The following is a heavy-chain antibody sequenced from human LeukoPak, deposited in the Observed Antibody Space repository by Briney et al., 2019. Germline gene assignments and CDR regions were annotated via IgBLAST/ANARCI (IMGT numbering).Heavy chain of an antibody. CDR3: ARANPTPEPSPLLWFGESFDY. Sequence: SVKVSCKASGGTFSSYAISWVRPAPGQGLEWMGGIIPIFGTANYAQKFQGRVTITADESTSTAYMELSSLRSEDTAVYYCARANPTPEPSPLLWFGESFDYWGQGTLVTVSS. D-gene: IGHD3-10*01. CDR1: GGTFSSYA. CDR2: IIPIFGTA. J-gene: IGHJ4*02. V-gene: IGHV1-69*13.